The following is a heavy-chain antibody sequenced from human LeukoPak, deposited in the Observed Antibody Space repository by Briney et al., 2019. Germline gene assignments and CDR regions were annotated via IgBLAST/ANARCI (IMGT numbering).Heavy chain of an antibody. Sequence: ASVKVSCKASGYTFTSYGISWVRQAPGQGLEWMGWISAYNGSTNYAQKLQGRVTMTTDTSTSTAYMELRSLRSDDTAVYYCARRDYGDFTYHYWGQGTLVTVSS. CDR2: ISAYNGST. CDR3: ARRDYGDFTYHY. V-gene: IGHV1-18*01. CDR1: GYTFTSYG. J-gene: IGHJ4*02. D-gene: IGHD4-17*01.